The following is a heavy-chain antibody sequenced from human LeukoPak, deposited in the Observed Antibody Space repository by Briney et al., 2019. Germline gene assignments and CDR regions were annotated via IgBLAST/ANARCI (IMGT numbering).Heavy chain of an antibody. CDR1: GGSFSGYY. CDR2: INHSGST. Sequence: SETLSLTCAVYGGSFSGYYWSWIRQPPGKGLEWIGEINHSGSTNYNPSLKSRLTVSVDTSKNQFSLRLSSVTAADTAVYYCARLLQTGIATRHYYFDYWGEGTLVTVSS. D-gene: IGHD6-6*01. CDR3: ARLLQTGIATRHYYFDY. J-gene: IGHJ4*02. V-gene: IGHV4-34*09.